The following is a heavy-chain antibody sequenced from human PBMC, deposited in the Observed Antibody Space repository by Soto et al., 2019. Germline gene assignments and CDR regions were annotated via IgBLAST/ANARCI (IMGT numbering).Heavy chain of an antibody. CDR1: GDSVSRTY. Sequence: SETLSLTCTVSGDSVSRTYWSWIRQPSGKGLEWMGYIYHTGGTDFNPSLRSRVTISMDTSKNQFSLKLSSVTAADTAVYYYARGANWFDPWGQGTLVTVSS. V-gene: IGHV4-59*02. CDR3: ARGANWFDP. CDR2: IYHTGGT. J-gene: IGHJ5*02.